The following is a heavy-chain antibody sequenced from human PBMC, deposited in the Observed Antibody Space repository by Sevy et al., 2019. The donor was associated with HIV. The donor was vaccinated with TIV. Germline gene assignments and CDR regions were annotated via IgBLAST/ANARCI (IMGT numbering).Heavy chain of an antibody. J-gene: IGHJ4*02. V-gene: IGHV5-51*01. CDR1: GYSFTSYW. D-gene: IGHD6-6*01. Sequence: GESLKISCKGSGYSFTSYWIGWVRQMPGKGLEWMGIIYPGDSDTRYSPSFQGQVTISADKSISTAYLQWSSLKASDTAMYYCARPFAWWGYSSSWGPLYWGQGTLVTVSS. CDR3: ARPFAWWGYSSSWGPLY. CDR2: IYPGDSDT.